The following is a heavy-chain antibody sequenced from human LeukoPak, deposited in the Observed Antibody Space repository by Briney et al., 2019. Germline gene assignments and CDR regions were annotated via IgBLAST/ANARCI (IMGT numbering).Heavy chain of an antibody. D-gene: IGHD1/OR15-1a*01. Sequence: PGGSLRLSCAAPGFTVSSTYMNWVRQAPGKGLEWVSSISSSSSYIYYADSVKGRFTISRDNAKNSLYLQMNSLRAEDTAVYYCARGIKNTDWGQGTLVTVSS. CDR3: ARGIKNTD. CDR1: GFTVSSTY. J-gene: IGHJ4*02. V-gene: IGHV3-21*01. CDR2: ISSSSSYI.